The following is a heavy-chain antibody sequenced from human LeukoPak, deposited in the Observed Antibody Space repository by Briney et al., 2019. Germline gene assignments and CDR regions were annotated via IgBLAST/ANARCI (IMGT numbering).Heavy chain of an antibody. Sequence: GSLRLSFAASGFPFHYYGMSWVRPAPGKGLEWVSGINWNGGSTGYADSGKGRFTISRDNAKNSLYLQMNSLRAEDTALYYCARVGVVGATTGLRYYFDYWGQGTLVTVSS. CDR2: INWNGGST. CDR3: ARVGVVGATTGLRYYFDY. J-gene: IGHJ4*02. CDR1: GFPFHYYG. D-gene: IGHD1-26*01. V-gene: IGHV3-20*03.